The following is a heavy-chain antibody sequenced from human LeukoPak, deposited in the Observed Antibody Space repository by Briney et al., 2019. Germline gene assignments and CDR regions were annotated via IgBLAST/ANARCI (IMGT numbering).Heavy chain of an antibody. Sequence: GGSLRLSCAASGFTFSSYGMSWVRQAPGKGLEWVSAISGSGGSTYYADSVKGRFTISRDNSKNTLYLQMNSLRAEDTAVYYCARDLYSGSYSSGYWGQGTLVTVSS. D-gene: IGHD1-26*01. CDR3: ARDLYSGSYSSGY. J-gene: IGHJ4*02. CDR1: GFTFSSYG. V-gene: IGHV3-23*01. CDR2: ISGSGGST.